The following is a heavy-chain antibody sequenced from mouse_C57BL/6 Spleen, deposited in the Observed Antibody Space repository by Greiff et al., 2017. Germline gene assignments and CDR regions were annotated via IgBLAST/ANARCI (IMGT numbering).Heavy chain of an antibody. J-gene: IGHJ4*01. CDR1: GYTFTDYN. D-gene: IGHD3-1*01. Sequence: EVQLQQSGPELVKPGASVKIPCKASGYTFTDYNMDWVKQSHGKSLEWIGDINPNNGGTIYNQKFKGKATLTVDKSSSTAYMERRSLTSEDTAVYYCARGGYWGHYYAMDYWGQGTSVTVSS. CDR2: INPNNGGT. CDR3: ARGGYWGHYYAMDY. V-gene: IGHV1-18*01.